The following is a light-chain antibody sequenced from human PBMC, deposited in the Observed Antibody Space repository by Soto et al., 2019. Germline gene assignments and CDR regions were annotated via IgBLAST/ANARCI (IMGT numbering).Light chain of an antibody. CDR2: GAS. V-gene: IGKV3-20*01. Sequence: EIVLTQSPGTLSLSPGERATLSCRASHSISSSYLAWYQQRPGQAPRLLIYGASSRATGIPDRFSGGGSGTDFTLTIRRLEPEDFAVYYCQQFGSLLYTFGQGTKLEIK. CDR1: HSISSSY. CDR3: QQFGSLLYT. J-gene: IGKJ2*01.